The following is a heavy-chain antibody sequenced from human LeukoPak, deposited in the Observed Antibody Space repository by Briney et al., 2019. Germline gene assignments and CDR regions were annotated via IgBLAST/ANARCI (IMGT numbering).Heavy chain of an antibody. V-gene: IGHV3-53*01. Sequence: GGSLRLSCAASGFTVSSNYMSWVRQAPGKGLEWVSLIYIGGTTYYADSVKGRFTISRDNSKNTVYLQMNSLRAEDTAVYYCARHTAEKYNWFDRWGQGTLVTVSS. CDR1: GFTVSSNY. CDR3: ARHTAEKYNWFDR. J-gene: IGHJ5*02. D-gene: IGHD5-24*01. CDR2: IYIGGTT.